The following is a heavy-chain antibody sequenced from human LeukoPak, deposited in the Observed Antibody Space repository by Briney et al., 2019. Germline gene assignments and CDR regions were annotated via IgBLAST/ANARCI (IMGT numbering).Heavy chain of an antibody. Sequence: HPGGSLRLFCAGSGFTFSGYAMSWVRQARGKGVEWVSAISGSGGSTYYADSVKGRFTISRDNSKNTLYLQMNSLRAEDTAVYYCAKDPYYYGSGSYFDYGGQGTLVTVSS. CDR1: GFTFSGYA. CDR3: AKDPYYYGSGSYFDY. V-gene: IGHV3-23*01. J-gene: IGHJ4*02. D-gene: IGHD3-10*01. CDR2: ISGSGGST.